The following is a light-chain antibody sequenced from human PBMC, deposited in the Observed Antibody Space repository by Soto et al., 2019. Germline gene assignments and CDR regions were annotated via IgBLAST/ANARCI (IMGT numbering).Light chain of an antibody. Sequence: DIQMTQSASSLSAAVGDRVTITCQTSQVITEYLNWYQQKPGKAPKLVIYDISTWEIGVPSRFSGGGSGTKFTFTISGLQPEDIATYYCQQYENLPYTFGQGTKLEI. V-gene: IGKV1-33*01. CDR1: QVITEY. J-gene: IGKJ2*01. CDR2: DIS. CDR3: QQYENLPYT.